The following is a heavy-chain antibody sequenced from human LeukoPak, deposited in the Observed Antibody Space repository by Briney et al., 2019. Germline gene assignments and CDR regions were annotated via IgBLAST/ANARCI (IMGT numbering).Heavy chain of an antibody. J-gene: IGHJ4*02. CDR2: IYYSGST. Sequence: AGGSLRLSCAASGFTFSSYSMNWVRQAPGKGLEWIGSIYYSGSTYYNPSLKSRVTISVDTSKNQFSLKLSSVTAADTAVYYCARVEYSSSSGDYWGQGTLVTVSS. CDR3: ARVEYSSSSGDY. V-gene: IGHV4-39*07. D-gene: IGHD6-6*01. CDR1: GFTFSSYS.